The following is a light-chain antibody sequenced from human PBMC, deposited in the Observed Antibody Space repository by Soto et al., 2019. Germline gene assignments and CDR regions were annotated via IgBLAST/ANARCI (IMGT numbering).Light chain of an antibody. V-gene: IGKV1-5*03. Sequence: DIQMTQSPSTLSASVGDRVTITCRASQSIRTWLAWYQQKPGKAPNLLIYRASSLETGVPSRFSGSGSGTEFTLTISSLQPDDFATYYCQQYHEYWFGQGTKVDIK. CDR2: RAS. CDR3: QQYHEYW. J-gene: IGKJ1*01. CDR1: QSIRTW.